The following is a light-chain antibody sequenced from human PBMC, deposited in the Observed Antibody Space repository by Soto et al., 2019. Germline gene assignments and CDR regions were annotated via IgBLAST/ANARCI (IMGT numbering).Light chain of an antibody. CDR3: QQYNTWPPIT. CDR2: GAS. J-gene: IGKJ5*01. V-gene: IGKV3-15*01. CDR1: QTVIHN. Sequence: EIVLTQSPGTLSLSPGERATLSCRASQTVIHNYLAWYQQKPGQAPRLLIYGASTRATGLPARFSGSGSGTDFTLTISSLQSEDFAVYYCQQYNTWPPITFGQGTRLEIK.